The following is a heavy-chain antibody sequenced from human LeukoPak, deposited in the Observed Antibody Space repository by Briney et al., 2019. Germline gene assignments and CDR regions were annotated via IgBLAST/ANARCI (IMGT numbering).Heavy chain of an antibody. V-gene: IGHV3-23*01. CDR1: RFTFRSYF. Sequence: GGSLRLSCAASRFTFRSYFMSWVRQAPGKGLEWVSAVSGSGGRTYYADSVKGRFTISRDNSKNTLYLQMNSLRAEDTAIYYCAKIRFGDDAFDMWGQGTMVTVSS. CDR2: VSGSGGRT. J-gene: IGHJ3*02. CDR3: AKIRFGDDAFDM. D-gene: IGHD3-10*01.